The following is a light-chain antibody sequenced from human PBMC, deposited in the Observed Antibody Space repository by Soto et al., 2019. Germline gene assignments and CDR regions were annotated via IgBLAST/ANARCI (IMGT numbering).Light chain of an antibody. Sequence: EIVLTQSPSTLSLSPGERATLSCRASQSVSNNYLAWYQQKPGQAPRLLIYGASNRATGIPDRFSGSGSGTEFTLTISSLQYEDFAVYYCQQRSNWHPLTFGGGTKVDIK. CDR2: GAS. CDR1: QSVSNNY. V-gene: IGKV3D-20*02. J-gene: IGKJ4*01. CDR3: QQRSNWHPLT.